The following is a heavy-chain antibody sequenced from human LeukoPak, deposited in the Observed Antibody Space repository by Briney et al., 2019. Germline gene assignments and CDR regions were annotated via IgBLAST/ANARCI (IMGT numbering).Heavy chain of an antibody. D-gene: IGHD3-22*01. CDR2: INHSGST. Sequence: PSETLSLTCAVYGGSFSGYYWSWIRQPPGKGLEWIGEINHSGSTNYNPSLKSRVTISVDTSKNQFSLKLSSVTAADTAVYYCARLRGRYYYDSSGEGIFDYWGQGTLVTVSS. V-gene: IGHV4-34*01. CDR1: GGSFSGYY. J-gene: IGHJ4*02. CDR3: ARLRGRYYYDSSGEGIFDY.